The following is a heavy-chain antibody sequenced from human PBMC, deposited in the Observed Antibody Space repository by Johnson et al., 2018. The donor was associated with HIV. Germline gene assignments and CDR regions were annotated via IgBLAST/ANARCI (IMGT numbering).Heavy chain of an antibody. Sequence: QEKLVESGGGVVQPGRSLRLSCAASGFTFNDYYMSWIRQAPGKGLELLSYISTSGGTLYYADSVKDRFTIFRDNAKRSLYLQMNSLRVEDTAIYYCARRMVVGYHALDFWGQGTVVSVPS. D-gene: IGHD2-21*01. J-gene: IGHJ3*01. CDR1: GFTFNDYY. CDR3: ARRMVVGYHALDF. V-gene: IGHV3-11*04. CDR2: ISTSGGTL.